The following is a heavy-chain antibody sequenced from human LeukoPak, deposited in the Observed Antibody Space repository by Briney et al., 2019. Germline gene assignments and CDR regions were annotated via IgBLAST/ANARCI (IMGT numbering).Heavy chain of an antibody. D-gene: IGHD1-26*01. CDR3: ARGGSGSYYDDAFDI. J-gene: IGHJ3*02. CDR1: GGTFSSYA. Sequence: ASVKVSCKASGGTFSSYAISWVRQAPGQGLEWMGGIIPIFGTANYAQKFQGRVTITTDESTSTAYMELSSLRSEDMAVYYCARGGSGSYYDDAFDIWGQGTMVTVSS. CDR2: IIPIFGTA. V-gene: IGHV1-69*05.